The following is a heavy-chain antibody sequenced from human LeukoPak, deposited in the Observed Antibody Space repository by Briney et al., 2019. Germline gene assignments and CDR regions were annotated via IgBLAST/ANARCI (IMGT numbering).Heavy chain of an antibody. Sequence: GGSLRLSCAASGFTFDDYGMSWVRQAPGKGLEWVANIKQDGSEKYYVASVKDRFTISRDNAKNSLYLQMNSLRAEDTAMYYCARAGQEWFGELGFDSWGQGTLVTVSS. D-gene: IGHD3-10*01. CDR1: GFTFDDYG. CDR3: ARAGQEWFGELGFDS. CDR2: IKQDGSEK. V-gene: IGHV3-7*01. J-gene: IGHJ4*02.